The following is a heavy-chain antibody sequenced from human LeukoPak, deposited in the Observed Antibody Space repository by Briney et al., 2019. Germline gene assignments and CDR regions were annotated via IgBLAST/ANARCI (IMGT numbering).Heavy chain of an antibody. V-gene: IGHV4-4*02. Sequence: SETLSLTCAVSGGSISSSNWWSWVRQPPGKGLEWIGEIYHSGSTNYNPSLKSRVTIAVDKSKNQFSLKLSSVTAADTAVYYCARRPRRKYGSGSHAFDIWGQGTMVTVSS. CDR2: IYHSGST. D-gene: IGHD3-10*01. CDR3: ARRPRRKYGSGSHAFDI. J-gene: IGHJ3*02. CDR1: GGSISSSNW.